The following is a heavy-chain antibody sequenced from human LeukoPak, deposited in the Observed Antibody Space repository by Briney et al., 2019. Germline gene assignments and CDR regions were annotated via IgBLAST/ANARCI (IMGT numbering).Heavy chain of an antibody. CDR3: ARFGYTRSLDY. V-gene: IGHV5-51*01. D-gene: IGHD6-13*01. CDR1: GYILTNNW. J-gene: IGHJ4*02. CDR2: IYPGYSDA. Sequence: GESLKISCKVSGYILTNNWIGWVRQVPGKGLEWMGLIYPGYSDAKYSPSFQGQVTFSVDKSISTAYLQWSSLKASDTAIDYCARFGYTRSLDYWGQGTLVTVSS.